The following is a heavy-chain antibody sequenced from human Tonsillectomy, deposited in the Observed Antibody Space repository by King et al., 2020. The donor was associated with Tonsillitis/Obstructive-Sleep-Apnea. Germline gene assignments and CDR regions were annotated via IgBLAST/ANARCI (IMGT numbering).Heavy chain of an antibody. J-gene: IGHJ6*02. D-gene: IGHD3-10*01. V-gene: IGHV4-34*01. CDR2: INHSGST. Sequence: VQLQQWGAGLLKPSETLSLTCAVYGGSFSGYYWSWLRQPPGKGLEWIGEINHSGSTNYNPSLKSRVTISVDTSKNQFSLKLSSVTAADTAGYYCARDHYYGSGSYYNRLHYYGMDVWGQGTTVTVSS. CDR3: ARDHYYGSGSYYNRLHYYGMDV. CDR1: GGSFSGYY.